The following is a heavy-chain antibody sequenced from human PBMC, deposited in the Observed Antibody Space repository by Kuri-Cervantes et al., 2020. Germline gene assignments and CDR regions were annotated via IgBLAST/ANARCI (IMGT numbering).Heavy chain of an antibody. Sequence: ASVKVSCKASGYTFTGYYMHWVRQAPGQGLEWMGWINPNSGGTNYAQKFQGRVTMTRDTSISTAYMELSRLRSDDTAMYYCAREGVNYDILTGYYMRSNFDYWGQGTLVTVSS. CDR3: AREGVNYDILTGYYMRSNFDY. CDR2: INPNSGGT. CDR1: GYTFTGYY. V-gene: IGHV1-2*02. D-gene: IGHD3-9*01. J-gene: IGHJ4*02.